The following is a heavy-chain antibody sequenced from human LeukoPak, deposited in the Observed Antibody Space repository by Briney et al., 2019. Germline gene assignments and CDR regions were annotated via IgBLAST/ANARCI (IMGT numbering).Heavy chain of an antibody. CDR3: ARDIYYRMDV. Sequence: GGSLRLSCEASGFTFGTYRMHWVRQVPGKGLVWVSRINSDGSSTTYADTVKDRLTISPDNSKNTLYLQMNSLRAEDTGVYYCARDIYYRMDVWGQGTTVTVSS. CDR1: GFTFGTYR. CDR2: INSDGSST. J-gene: IGHJ6*02. V-gene: IGHV3-74*01.